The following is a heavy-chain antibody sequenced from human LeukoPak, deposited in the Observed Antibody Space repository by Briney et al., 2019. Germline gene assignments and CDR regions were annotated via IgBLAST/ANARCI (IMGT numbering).Heavy chain of an antibody. CDR1: GYSFTAQY. J-gene: IGHJ4*02. CDR2: INPNNGDT. Sequence: ASVKVSCKASGYSFTAQYMHWLRQAPGQGLEWMGWINPNNGDTKYAQSFLGRVTMTRDTSTTTAYMELSSLRSDDTAVYFCARGYIAGTVDYWGQGTLVTVSS. D-gene: IGHD1-20*01. V-gene: IGHV1-2*02. CDR3: ARGYIAGTVDY.